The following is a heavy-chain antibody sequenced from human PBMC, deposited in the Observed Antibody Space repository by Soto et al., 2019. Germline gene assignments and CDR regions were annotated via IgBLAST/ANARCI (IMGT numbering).Heavy chain of an antibody. CDR1: GGSFSGSY. CDR3: ARGRREYSGYGYYYYYMDV. J-gene: IGHJ6*03. D-gene: IGHD5-12*01. Sequence: SETLSLTCAVYGGSFSGSYWSWIRQPPGKGLEWIGEINHSGSTNYNPSLKSRVTISVDTSKNQFSLKLSSVTAADTAVYYCARGRREYSGYGYYYYYMDVWGKGTTVTVSS. V-gene: IGHV4-34*01. CDR2: INHSGST.